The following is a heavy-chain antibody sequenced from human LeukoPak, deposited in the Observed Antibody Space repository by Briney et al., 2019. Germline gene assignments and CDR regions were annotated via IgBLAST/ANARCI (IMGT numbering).Heavy chain of an antibody. CDR3: AREKSDSSSWYWFEGFHY. Sequence: GGSLRLSCAASGFTFSSYSMNWVRQAPGKGLEWVSSISSSSTYIYYADSVKGRFTISRGNAKNSLYLQMNSLRAEDTAVYYCAREKSDSSSWYWFEGFHYWGQGTLVTVSS. CDR2: ISSSSTYI. V-gene: IGHV3-21*01. CDR1: GFTFSSYS. D-gene: IGHD6-13*01. J-gene: IGHJ4*02.